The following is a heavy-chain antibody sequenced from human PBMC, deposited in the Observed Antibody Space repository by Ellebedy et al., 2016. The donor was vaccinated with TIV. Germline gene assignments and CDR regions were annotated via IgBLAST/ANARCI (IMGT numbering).Heavy chain of an antibody. Sequence: ASVKVSCKASGYTFTSYGISWVRQAPGQGLEWMGWISAYNGNTNYAQKLQGRVTMTTDKSTSTAYMELRSLRSDDTAMYYCARHVGRGSNFWFDPWGQGTLVTVSS. CDR2: ISAYNGNT. CDR3: ARHVGRGSNFWFDP. V-gene: IGHV1-18*01. D-gene: IGHD1-26*01. CDR1: GYTFTSYG. J-gene: IGHJ5*02.